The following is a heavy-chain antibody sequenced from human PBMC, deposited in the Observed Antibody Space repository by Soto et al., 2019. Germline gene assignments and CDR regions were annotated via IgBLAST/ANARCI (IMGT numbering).Heavy chain of an antibody. CDR2: ISAYNGNT. V-gene: IGHV1-18*01. CDR1: GYTLTSYG. CDR3: GREVYQLNWFAP. Sequence: ASVKVSCKASGYTLTSYGISWVRQAPGQGLEWMGWISAYNGNTNYAQKLQGRDTMTTDTSTSTAYMELRRLRTDDAAVDYCGREVYQLNWFAPWGQGTLVTVSS. J-gene: IGHJ5*02. D-gene: IGHD2-2*01.